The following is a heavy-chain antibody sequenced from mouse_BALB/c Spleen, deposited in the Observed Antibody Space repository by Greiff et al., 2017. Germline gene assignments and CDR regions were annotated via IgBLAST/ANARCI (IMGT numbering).Heavy chain of an antibody. CDR3: ARLGEYFDY. CDR2: ISSGSSTI. D-gene: IGHD4-1*01. CDR1: GFTFSSFG. V-gene: IGHV5-17*02. Sequence: EVKLVESGGGLVQPGGSRKLSCAASGFTFSSFGMHWVRQAPEKGLEWVAYISSGSSTIYYADTVKGRFTISRDNPKNTLFLQMTSLRSEDTAMYYCARLGEYFDYWGQGTTLTVSS. J-gene: IGHJ2*01.